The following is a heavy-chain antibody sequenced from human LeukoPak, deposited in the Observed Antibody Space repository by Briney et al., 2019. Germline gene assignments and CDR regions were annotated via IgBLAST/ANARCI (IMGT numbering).Heavy chain of an antibody. Sequence: ASVKVSCKASGYTFTSYAMHWVRQAPGQRLEWMGWINAGNGNTKYSQKFQGRVTITRDTSASTAYMEPSSLRSEDTAVYYCARDPGAAADVFDYWGQGTLVTVSS. CDR2: INAGNGNT. D-gene: IGHD6-13*01. CDR1: GYTFTSYA. CDR3: ARDPGAAADVFDY. V-gene: IGHV1-3*01. J-gene: IGHJ4*02.